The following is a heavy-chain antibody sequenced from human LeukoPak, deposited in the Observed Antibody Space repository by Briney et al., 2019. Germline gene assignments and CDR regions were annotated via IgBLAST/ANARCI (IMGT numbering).Heavy chain of an antibody. V-gene: IGHV4-39*01. J-gene: IGHJ4*02. CDR2: IYYSGST. CDR1: GGSISSSSYY. Sequence: SETLSLTCTVSGGSISSSSYYWGWIRQPPGKGLEWIGSIYYSGSTYYNPSLKSRVTISVDTSKNQFSLKLSSVTAADTAVYYCARLGGLHRVYWGQGTLVTVSS. D-gene: IGHD3-16*01. CDR3: ARLGGLHRVY.